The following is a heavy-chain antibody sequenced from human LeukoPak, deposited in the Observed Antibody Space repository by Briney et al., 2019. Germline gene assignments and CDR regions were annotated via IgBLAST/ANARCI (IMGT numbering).Heavy chain of an antibody. CDR2: IWSDGSAN. CDR1: GFTFSSHA. V-gene: IGHV3-33*01. J-gene: IGHJ5*02. CDR3: ARDTAMVKFDP. D-gene: IGHD5-18*01. Sequence: GRSLRLSCAASGFTFSSHAMHWVRQAPGKGLEWVAAIWSDGSANKYAESVKGRFTISRDNAKNSVYLQMNSLRAEDTAVYYCARDTAMVKFDPWGQGTLVTVSS.